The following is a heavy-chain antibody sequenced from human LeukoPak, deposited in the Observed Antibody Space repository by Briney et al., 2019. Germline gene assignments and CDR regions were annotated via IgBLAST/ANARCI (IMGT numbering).Heavy chain of an antibody. CDR2: IKLDGSEK. CDR3: AREVEQQLVFDY. D-gene: IGHD6-13*01. Sequence: GGSLRLSCVASGFTFGKYWMSWVRQAPGKGLEWVANIKLDGSEKNYVDSVKGRFTISRDNTKNSLYLQMNSLRAEDTAVFYCAREVEQQLVFDYWGQGTLVTVSS. V-gene: IGHV3-7*03. J-gene: IGHJ4*02. CDR1: GFTFGKYW.